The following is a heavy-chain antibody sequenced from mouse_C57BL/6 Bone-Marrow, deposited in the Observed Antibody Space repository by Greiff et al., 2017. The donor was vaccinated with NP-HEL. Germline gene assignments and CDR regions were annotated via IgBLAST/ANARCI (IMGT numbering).Heavy chain of an antibody. D-gene: IGHD1-1*01. CDR1: GFNITDYY. Sequence: VQLQQSGAELVKPGASVKLSCTASGFNITDYYMHWVKQRTEQGLEWIGRIDPEDGETKYAPKFQGKATITADTSSNTAYLQLSSLTSEDTAVYYCARRGSSSLYYFDYWGQGTTLTVSS. J-gene: IGHJ2*01. CDR2: IDPEDGET. CDR3: ARRGSSSLYYFDY. V-gene: IGHV14-2*01.